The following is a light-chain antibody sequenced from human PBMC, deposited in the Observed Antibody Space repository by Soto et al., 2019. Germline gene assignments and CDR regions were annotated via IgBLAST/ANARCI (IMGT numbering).Light chain of an antibody. CDR3: QQYNNWWT. CDR2: GAS. V-gene: IGKV3-15*01. J-gene: IGKJ1*01. CDR1: QSINTY. Sequence: ENVLTQSQATLSFSPSDCGNLXCRASQSINTYLAWYQQKPGQAPRLLIYGASTRATGIPARFSGSGSGTEFTLTISSLQSEDFAVYYCQQYNNWWTFGQGTKVDNK.